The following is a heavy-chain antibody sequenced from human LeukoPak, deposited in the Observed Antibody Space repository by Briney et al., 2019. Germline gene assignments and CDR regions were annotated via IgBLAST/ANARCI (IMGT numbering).Heavy chain of an antibody. V-gene: IGHV5-51*01. D-gene: IGHD3-3*01. CDR2: IYPGDSDT. J-gene: IGHJ4*02. CDR1: GYSFTSYW. Sequence: GESLKISCKGSGYSFTSYWIGWVRQMPGKGLEWMGIIYPGDSDTRYSPSFQGQVTISADKSISTAYLQWSSLKASDTAMYYCASPPTYDFWSGYPFYWGQGTLVTVSS. CDR3: ASPPTYDFWSGYPFY.